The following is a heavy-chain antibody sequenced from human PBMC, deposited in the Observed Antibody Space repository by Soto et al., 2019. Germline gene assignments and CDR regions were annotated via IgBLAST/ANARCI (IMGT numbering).Heavy chain of an antibody. D-gene: IGHD4-4*01. CDR3: ATHMTTVGYGYVMDV. CDR1: GGTFSSYA. Sequence: QVQLVQSGAEVKKPGSSVTVSCKASGGTFSSYAISWVRQAPGQGLEWMGGIIPIFGTADYAQKFQGRVTITADESTSTAYMELSSLRSEDTAVYYGATHMTTVGYGYVMDVWGQGTTVTVSS. V-gene: IGHV1-69*12. J-gene: IGHJ6*02. CDR2: IIPIFGTA.